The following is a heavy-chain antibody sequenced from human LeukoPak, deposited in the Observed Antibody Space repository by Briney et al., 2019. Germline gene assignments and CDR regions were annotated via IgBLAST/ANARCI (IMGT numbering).Heavy chain of an antibody. J-gene: IGHJ4*02. CDR3: ARADVVITMIVVVPDY. V-gene: IGHV1-2*02. CDR1: GYTFTGYY. Sequence: ASVTVSFKASGYTFTGYYMHWVRQAPGQGLDWMGWINPNSGGTNYAQKFQGRVTMTRDTSISTAYMELSRLRSDDTAVYYCARADVVITMIVVVPDYWGQGTLVTVSS. CDR2: INPNSGGT. D-gene: IGHD3-22*01.